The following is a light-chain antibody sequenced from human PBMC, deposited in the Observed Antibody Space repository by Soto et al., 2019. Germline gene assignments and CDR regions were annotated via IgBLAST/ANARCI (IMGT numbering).Light chain of an antibody. V-gene: IGLV1-44*01. CDR1: NSNIGSNV. CDR3: ATWDDSLNVFYV. J-gene: IGLJ1*01. CDR2: SNN. Sequence: QSVLTQPPSASGAPGQRVTISCSGSNSNIGSNVVNWYQQLPGSAPRFLISSNNHRPSGVPDRFSASKSGTSASLAISGLQSEDEGEYYCATWDDSLNVFYVFGTGTRSPP.